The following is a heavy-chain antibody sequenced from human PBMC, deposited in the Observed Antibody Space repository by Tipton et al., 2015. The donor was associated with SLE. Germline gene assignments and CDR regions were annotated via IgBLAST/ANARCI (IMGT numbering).Heavy chain of an antibody. CDR3: ARGFRIADTFDV. CDR2: INDDGTII. D-gene: IGHD2-21*01. Sequence: SLRLSCAASEFTFTNYWMHWVRQGPGKGLVWVPRINDDGTIISYADSVKGRLTISRDNAKNTLYLQMNSLRAEDTALYYCARGFRIADTFDVWGQGTMVTVSS. V-gene: IGHV3-74*01. CDR1: EFTFTNYW. J-gene: IGHJ3*01.